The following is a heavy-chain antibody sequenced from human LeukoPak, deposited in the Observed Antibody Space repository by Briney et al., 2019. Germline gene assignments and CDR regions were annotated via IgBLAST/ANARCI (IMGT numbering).Heavy chain of an antibody. D-gene: IGHD6-13*01. CDR1: GFTFSSYA. V-gene: IGHV3-23*01. Sequence: GGSLRLSCAASGFTFSSYAMSWVRQAPGKGLEWVSSISGSGGDTHYGDSVKGRFTISRDNSKNTLYLQVNSLRAEDTAVFYCAKGRISGDAGLDYWGQGTLVTVSS. J-gene: IGHJ4*02. CDR2: ISGSGGDT. CDR3: AKGRISGDAGLDY.